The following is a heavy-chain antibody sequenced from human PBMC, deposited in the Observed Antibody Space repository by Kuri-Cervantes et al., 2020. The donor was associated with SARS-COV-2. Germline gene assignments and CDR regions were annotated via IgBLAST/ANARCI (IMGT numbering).Heavy chain of an antibody. D-gene: IGHD2-2*01. V-gene: IGHV3-74*01. CDR1: GFTFSSYW. Sequence: GGSLRLSCAASGFTFSSYWMHWVRQAPGKGLVWVSRINSDGSSTSYADSVKGRFTISRDNAKNTLYLQMNSLRAEDTAVYYCAGDRLRYCSSTSCYGWFDPWGQGTQVTVSS. J-gene: IGHJ5*02. CDR2: INSDGSST. CDR3: AGDRLRYCSSTSCYGWFDP.